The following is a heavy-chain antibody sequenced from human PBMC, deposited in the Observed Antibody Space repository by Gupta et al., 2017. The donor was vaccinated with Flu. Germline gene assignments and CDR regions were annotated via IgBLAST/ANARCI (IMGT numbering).Heavy chain of an antibody. V-gene: IGHV4-61*02. CDR1: GGSIRSGSYY. J-gene: IGHJ6*02. Sequence: QLQLQESGPGLVKPSQTLSLPCTVSGGSIRSGSYYWCWIRQPAGKGREWIGRIFTSGSTNYNPSLKSRVTISVDTSKNPFSLKLSSVTAADTAVYYCARDGGTVGASYGMDVWGQGTTVTVSS. D-gene: IGHD1-26*01. CDR2: IFTSGST. CDR3: ARDGGTVGASYGMDV.